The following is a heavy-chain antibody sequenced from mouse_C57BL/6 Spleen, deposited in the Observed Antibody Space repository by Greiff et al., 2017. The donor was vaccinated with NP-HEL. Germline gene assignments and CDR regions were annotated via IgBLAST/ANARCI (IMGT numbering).Heavy chain of an antibody. CDR2: ISDGGSYT. Sequence: EVKLMESGGGLVKPGGSLKLSCAASGFTFSSYAMSWVRQTPEKRLEWVATISDGGSYTYYPDNVKGRFTISRDNAKNNLYLQMSHLKSEDTAMYYCARLLQDYFDYWGQGTTLTVSS. CDR3: ARLLQDYFDY. D-gene: IGHD1-1*01. CDR1: GFTFSSYA. V-gene: IGHV5-4*03. J-gene: IGHJ2*01.